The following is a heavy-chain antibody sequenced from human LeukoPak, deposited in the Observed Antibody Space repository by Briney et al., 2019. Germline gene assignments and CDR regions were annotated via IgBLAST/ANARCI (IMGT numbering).Heavy chain of an antibody. Sequence: GASVKVSCKASGYTFTSYGISWVRQAPGQGLEWMGWISAYNGNTNYAQKLQGRVTMTTDTSTSTAYMELRSLRSDDTAVYYCARGIVGDKTGHWFDPWGQGTLVTVSS. CDR1: GYTFTSYG. CDR2: ISAYNGNT. J-gene: IGHJ5*02. V-gene: IGHV1-18*01. D-gene: IGHD1-26*01. CDR3: ARGIVGDKTGHWFDP.